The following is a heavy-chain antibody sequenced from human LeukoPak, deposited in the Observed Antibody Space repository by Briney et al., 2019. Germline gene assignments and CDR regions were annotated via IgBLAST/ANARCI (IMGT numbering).Heavy chain of an antibody. Sequence: SGTLSLTCAVYGGSFSGYYWSWIRQPPGKGLEWIGEINHSGSTNYNPSLKSRVTISVDTSKNQFSLKLSSVTAADTAVYYCARTYYYDSSGYYALDVWGQGTTVTVSS. CDR1: GGSFSGYY. D-gene: IGHD3-22*01. CDR3: ARTYYYDSSGYYALDV. V-gene: IGHV4-34*01. CDR2: INHSGST. J-gene: IGHJ6*02.